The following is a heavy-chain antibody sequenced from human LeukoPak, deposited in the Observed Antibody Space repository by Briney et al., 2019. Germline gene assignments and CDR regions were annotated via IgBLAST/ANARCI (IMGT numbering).Heavy chain of an antibody. CDR3: ARGRYCSADICSGGDAFDI. CDR2: IYTRGST. J-gene: IGHJ3*02. Sequence: PSETLSLTCTVTGGSINNYYWSWIRQPAGKGLEWIGRIYTRGSTNYNPSLKSRVTMSVDTSKNQFSLKLSSVTAADTAVYYCARGRYCSADICSGGDAFDIWGQGTMVSVSS. CDR1: GGSINNYY. D-gene: IGHD2-15*01. V-gene: IGHV4-4*07.